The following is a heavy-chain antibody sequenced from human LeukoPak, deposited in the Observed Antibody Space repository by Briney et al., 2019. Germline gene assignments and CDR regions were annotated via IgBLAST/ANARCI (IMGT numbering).Heavy chain of an antibody. J-gene: IGHJ3*02. Sequence: ASVKVSCKASGYTFTSYGISWVRQAPGQGLEWMGWISVYNGNTNYAQKLQGRVTMTTDTSTSTAYMELRSLRSDDTAVYYCARGYYDSSGYYFDAFDIWGQGTMVTVSS. V-gene: IGHV1-18*01. CDR2: ISVYNGNT. CDR3: ARGYYDSSGYYFDAFDI. CDR1: GYTFTSYG. D-gene: IGHD3-22*01.